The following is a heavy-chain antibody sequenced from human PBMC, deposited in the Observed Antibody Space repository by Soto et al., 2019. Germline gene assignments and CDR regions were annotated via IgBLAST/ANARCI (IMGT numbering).Heavy chain of an antibody. CDR2: IYYSGNT. V-gene: IGHV4-31*03. CDR3: ASIVSSAHGEFSD. CDR1: GGSISSGGYY. D-gene: IGHD3-10*01. Sequence: QVQLQESGPGLVKPSQTLSLTCTVSGGSISSGGYYWSCIRQHPGKGLEWIGYIYYSGNTYYNPSLKRRVTLSVDTSKNQFSLKLSSVTAADTAVYYCASIVSSAHGEFSDWGQGTLVTVSS. J-gene: IGHJ4*02.